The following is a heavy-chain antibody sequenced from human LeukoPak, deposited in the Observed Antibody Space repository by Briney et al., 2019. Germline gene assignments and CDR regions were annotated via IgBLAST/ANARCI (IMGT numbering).Heavy chain of an antibody. J-gene: IGHJ4*02. Sequence: GGSLRLSCAASGFTFSSFWMHWARQAPGKGLVWVSRINSGGSSTNYADSVKGRFTISRDNAKNTLYLQMNSLRAEDTAVYSCARGVSGDSWGQGTLVTVSS. CDR3: ARGVSGDS. V-gene: IGHV3-74*01. CDR1: GFTFSSFW. CDR2: INSGGSST.